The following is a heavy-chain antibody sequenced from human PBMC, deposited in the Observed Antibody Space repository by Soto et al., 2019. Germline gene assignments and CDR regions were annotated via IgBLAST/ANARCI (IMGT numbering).Heavy chain of an antibody. D-gene: IGHD6-19*01. Sequence: KTSETLSLTCTVSGGSISSSSYYWGWIRQPPGKGLEWIGSIYYSGSTYYNPSLKSRVTISVDTSKNQFSLKLSSVTAADTAVYYCARRIRTSGWYYFDYWGQGTLVTVSS. CDR2: IYYSGST. CDR1: GGSISSSSYY. CDR3: ARRIRTSGWYYFDY. J-gene: IGHJ4*02. V-gene: IGHV4-39*01.